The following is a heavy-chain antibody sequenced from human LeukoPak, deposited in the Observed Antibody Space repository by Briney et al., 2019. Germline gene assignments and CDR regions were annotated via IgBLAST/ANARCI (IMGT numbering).Heavy chain of an antibody. CDR2: ISDDGGNK. J-gene: IGHJ4*02. CDR3: AKEGHSSGWSSFDY. D-gene: IGHD6-19*01. CDR1: GYTFTSYG. Sequence: SCKASGYTFTSYGISWVRQAPGKGPEWVAVISDDGGNKYYADSVKGRFTISRDNSKNTLYLQMNSLRAEDTAVYYCAKEGHSSGWSSFDYWGQGTLVTVSS. V-gene: IGHV3-30*18.